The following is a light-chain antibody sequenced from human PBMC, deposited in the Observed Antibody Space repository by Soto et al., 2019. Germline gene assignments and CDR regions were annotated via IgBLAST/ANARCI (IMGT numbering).Light chain of an antibody. CDR2: HVN. CDR1: SSDVGAYNF. V-gene: IGLV2-14*01. CDR3: YSYTTSSTYV. J-gene: IGLJ1*01. Sequence: HSVLTQPASVSGSPGQSITISCTGTSSDVGAYNFVSWYQQHPATVPKLMIYHVNNRPSGVSDRFSGSKSGNTASLTISGLQAEDEADYYCYSYTTSSTYVFGTGTKVTVL.